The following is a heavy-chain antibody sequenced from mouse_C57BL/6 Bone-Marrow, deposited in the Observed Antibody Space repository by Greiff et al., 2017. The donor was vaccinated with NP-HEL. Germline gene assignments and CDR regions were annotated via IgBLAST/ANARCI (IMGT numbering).Heavy chain of an antibody. V-gene: IGHV1-4*01. D-gene: IGHD1-1*01. CDR3: ASGYYYGSNTRTDFDY. Sequence: QVQLKESGAELARPGASVKMSCKASGYTFTSYTMHWVKQRPGQGLEWIGYINPSSGYTKYNQKFKDKATLTADKSSSTAYMQLSSLTSEDSAVYYCASGYYYGSNTRTDFDYWGQGTTLTVSS. CDR2: INPSSGYT. CDR1: GYTFTSYT. J-gene: IGHJ2*01.